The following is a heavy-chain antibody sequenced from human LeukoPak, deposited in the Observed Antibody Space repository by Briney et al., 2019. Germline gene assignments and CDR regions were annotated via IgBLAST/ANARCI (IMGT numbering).Heavy chain of an antibody. CDR1: GGPMSSGTYY. Sequence: SETLSLTCTVSGGPMSSGTYYWGWIRQPPGKVLEWIGTIYYSGTTYYNPPLKSRVTISIDTSKNQFSLKLSSVTAADTAVYYCASTPLGATRPFDYWGQGTLVTVSS. CDR2: IYYSGTT. D-gene: IGHD5-12*01. V-gene: IGHV4-39*01. J-gene: IGHJ4*02. CDR3: ASTPLGATRPFDY.